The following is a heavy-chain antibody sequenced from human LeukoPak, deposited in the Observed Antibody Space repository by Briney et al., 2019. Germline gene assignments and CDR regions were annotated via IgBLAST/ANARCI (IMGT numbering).Heavy chain of an antibody. Sequence: PGGSLRLSCAASGFTVSSNYMSWVRQAPGKGLEWVSVIYSGGSTYYADSVKGRFTISRDNSRNTLYLQMNSLRSEDTAVYYCARAADVVVTAIVAFDIWGQGTMVTVSS. V-gene: IGHV3-53*05. D-gene: IGHD2-21*02. CDR3: ARAADVVVTAIVAFDI. J-gene: IGHJ3*02. CDR1: GFTVSSNY. CDR2: IYSGGST.